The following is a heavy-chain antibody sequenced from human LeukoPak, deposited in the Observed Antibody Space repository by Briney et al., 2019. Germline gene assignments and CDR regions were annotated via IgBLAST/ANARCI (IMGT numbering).Heavy chain of an antibody. CDR1: GGSINSYY. CDR2: IYYSGGT. J-gene: IGHJ4*02. V-gene: IGHV4-59*01. Sequence: SETLSLTFTVSGGSINSYYWSWIRQPPGKGLEWIGYIYYSGGTNYNPSLKSRVTISVDTSKNQFSLKLSSVTGADTAVYYCARGGNGYGYAVLFDYWGQGTLVTVSS. CDR3: ARGGNGYGYAVLFDY. D-gene: IGHD5-18*01.